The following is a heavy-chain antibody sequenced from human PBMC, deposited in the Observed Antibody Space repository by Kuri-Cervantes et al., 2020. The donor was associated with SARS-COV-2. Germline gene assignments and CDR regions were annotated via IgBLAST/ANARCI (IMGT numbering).Heavy chain of an antibody. CDR2: IYYSGTT. CDR1: GGSISSGDYY. Sequence: SCTVSGGSISSGDYYWSWIRQHPGKGLEWIGNIYYSGTTYYSPSLKSRVTISVDTSKNQFPLKVSSVTAADTAVYYCARDGDGYNSHFDHWGQGTLVTVSS. V-gene: IGHV4-31*02. J-gene: IGHJ4*02. D-gene: IGHD5-24*01. CDR3: ARDGDGYNSHFDH.